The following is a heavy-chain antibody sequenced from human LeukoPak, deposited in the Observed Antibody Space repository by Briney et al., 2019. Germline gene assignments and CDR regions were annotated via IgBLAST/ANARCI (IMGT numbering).Heavy chain of an antibody. D-gene: IGHD3-3*01. Sequence: GGSLRLSCAASGFTFSSYAMSWVRQAPGKGLEWVSAISGSGGSTYYADSVRGRFTISRDNSKNTLYLQMNSLRAEDTAVYYCAKDTPYYDFWSGYYWWGQGTLVTVSS. CDR1: GFTFSSYA. J-gene: IGHJ4*02. CDR2: ISGSGGST. CDR3: AKDTPYYDFWSGYYW. V-gene: IGHV3-23*01.